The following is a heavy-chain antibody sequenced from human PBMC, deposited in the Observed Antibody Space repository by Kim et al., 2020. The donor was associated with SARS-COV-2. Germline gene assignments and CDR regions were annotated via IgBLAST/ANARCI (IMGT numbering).Heavy chain of an antibody. D-gene: IGHD5-18*01. CDR2: DT. Sequence: DTYYPGSVKGRFTISRENAKNSWYLQMNSLRAGDTAVYYCARGTASFDYWGQGTLVTVSS. V-gene: IGHV3-13*01. CDR3: ARGTASFDY. J-gene: IGHJ4*02.